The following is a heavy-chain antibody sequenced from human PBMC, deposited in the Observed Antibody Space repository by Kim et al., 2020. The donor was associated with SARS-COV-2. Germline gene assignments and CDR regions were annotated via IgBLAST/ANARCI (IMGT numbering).Heavy chain of an antibody. J-gene: IGHJ3*02. Sequence: GESLKISCQASGYSFSNNWIGWVRQMPGKGLEWMGIIHPADSDTKYRPSFQGHVTLSVDTSLNAAYLQWSSLKASDTAMYFCARRGSMEAFDIWGQGTMVTVSS. CDR2: IHPADSDT. V-gene: IGHV5-51*01. D-gene: IGHD2-2*01. CDR1: GYSFSNNW. CDR3: ARRGSMEAFDI.